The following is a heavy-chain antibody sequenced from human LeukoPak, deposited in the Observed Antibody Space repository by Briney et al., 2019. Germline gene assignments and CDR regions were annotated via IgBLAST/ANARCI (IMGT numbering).Heavy chain of an antibody. CDR3: ARHHSNTYYYFDY. D-gene: IGHD2/OR15-2a*01. V-gene: IGHV4-61*02. CDR2: IYTSGTT. CDR1: GGSISGGSISSYY. Sequence: SETLSLTCTVSGGSISGGSISSYYWSWVRQPAGKGLEWIGRIYTSGTTNYNPSLKSRVTISVDTSKNQFSLKLSSVTAADTAVYYCARHHSNTYYYFDYWGQGTPVTVSS. J-gene: IGHJ4*02.